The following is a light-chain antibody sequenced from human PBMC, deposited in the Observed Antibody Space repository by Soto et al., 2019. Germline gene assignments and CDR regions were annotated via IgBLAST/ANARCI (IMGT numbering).Light chain of an antibody. CDR3: LQHNSYPFT. J-gene: IGKJ3*01. V-gene: IGKV1-17*01. CDR2: EIS. Sequence: DIQMTQSPSSLSASAGDRVTITCRASQGVRSSLDWYQQKPGKAPKRLIYEISSLQSGVPSRFSGSGSGTEFTLPISSLQPEDFATYYCLQHNSYPFTFGPGTKVDIK. CDR1: QGVRSS.